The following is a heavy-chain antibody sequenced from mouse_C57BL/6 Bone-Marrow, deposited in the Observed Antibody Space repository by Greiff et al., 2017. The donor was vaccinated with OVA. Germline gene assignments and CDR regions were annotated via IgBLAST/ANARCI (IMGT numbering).Heavy chain of an antibody. CDR1: GYTFTSYW. Sequence: VQLQQPGAELVKPGASVKLSCKASGYTFTSYWMQWVKQRPGQGLEWIGEIDPSDSYTNYNQKFKGKATLTVDTSSSTAYMQLSSLTFEDSAVYYCARLRIFDYWGQGTTLTVSS. J-gene: IGHJ2*01. CDR3: ARLRIFDY. CDR2: IDPSDSYT. V-gene: IGHV1-50*01.